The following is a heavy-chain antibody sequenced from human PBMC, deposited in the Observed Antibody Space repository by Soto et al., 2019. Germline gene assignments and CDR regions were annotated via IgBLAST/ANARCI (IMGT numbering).Heavy chain of an antibody. CDR3: ARRNLADSVSPGFDP. CDR1: GLSITDSEMG. V-gene: IGHV2-26*01. J-gene: IGHJ5*02. CDR2: IDSSGEK. Sequence: QVTLKESGPALVKPTETLTLRCTVSGLSITDSEMGVSCIRQPPGQPLEWLAHIDSSGEKSYRTFLKSRLAISKDTTKIQIVLTMTNMYPADTATYYCARRNLADSVSPGFDPWGQGIPVTVSS.